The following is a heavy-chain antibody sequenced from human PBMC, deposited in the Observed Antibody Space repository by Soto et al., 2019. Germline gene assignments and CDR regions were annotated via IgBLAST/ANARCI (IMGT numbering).Heavy chain of an antibody. J-gene: IGHJ4*02. CDR1: GFTFSNAW. V-gene: IGHV3-15*01. D-gene: IGHD3-16*02. CDR3: TTVYYDYIWGSYRQAYFDY. CDR2: IKSKTDGGTT. Sequence: LRLSCAASGFTFSNAWMSWVRQAPGKGLEWVGRIKSKTDGGTTDYAAPVKGRFTISRDDSKNTLYLQMNSLKTEDTAVYYCTTVYYDYIWGSYRQAYFDYWGQGTLVTVSS.